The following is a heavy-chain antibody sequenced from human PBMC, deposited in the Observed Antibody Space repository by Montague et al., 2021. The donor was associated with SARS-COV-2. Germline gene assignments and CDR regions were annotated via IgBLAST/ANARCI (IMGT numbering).Heavy chain of an antibody. CDR2: IYYSGST. D-gene: IGHD1-14*01. CDR1: GGSISSGGYY. V-gene: IGHV4-31*03. CDR3: AREGIPTPGAEWKILHYHGMDV. Sequence: TLSLTCTVSGGSISSGGYYWSWIRQHPGKGLEWIGYIYYSGSTYYNPSLKSRVTISVDTSKNQFSLKLTSVTAADTAVYYCAREGIPTPGAEWKILHYHGMDVWGQGTTVTVSS. J-gene: IGHJ6*02.